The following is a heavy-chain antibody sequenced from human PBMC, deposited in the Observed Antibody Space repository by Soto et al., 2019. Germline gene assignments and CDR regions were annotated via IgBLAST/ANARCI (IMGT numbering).Heavy chain of an antibody. J-gene: IGHJ5*02. CDR3: AREGMDSSGYYNWFDP. CDR1: GFTFSSYS. D-gene: IGHD3-22*01. V-gene: IGHV3-48*04. CDR2: ISSSSSTI. Sequence: GGSLRLSCAASGFTFSSYSMNWVRQAPGKGLEWVSYISSSSSTIYYADSVKGRFTISRDNAKNSLYLQMNSLRAEDTAMYYCAREGMDSSGYYNWFDPWGQGTLVTVSS.